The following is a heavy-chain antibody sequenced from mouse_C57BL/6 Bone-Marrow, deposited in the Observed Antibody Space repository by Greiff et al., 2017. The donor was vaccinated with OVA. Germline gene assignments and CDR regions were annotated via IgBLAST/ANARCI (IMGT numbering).Heavy chain of an antibody. CDR3: AREGLRRAMDY. J-gene: IGHJ4*01. V-gene: IGHV5-6*01. Sequence: EVHLVESGGDLVKPGGSLKLSCAASGFTFSSYGMSWVRQTPDKRLEWVATISSGGSYTYYPDSVKGRFTISRDNAKNTLYLQMSSLKSEDTAMYYCAREGLRRAMDYWGQGTSVTVSS. CDR1: GFTFSSYG. CDR2: ISSGGSYT. D-gene: IGHD2-4*01.